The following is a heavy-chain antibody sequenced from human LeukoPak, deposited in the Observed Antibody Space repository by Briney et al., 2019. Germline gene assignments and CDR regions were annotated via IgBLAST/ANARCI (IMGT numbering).Heavy chain of an antibody. CDR3: VRRDNTGWNYFDC. V-gene: IGHV4-59*08. CDR1: GGSINSHY. Sequence: SETLSLTCTVSGGSINSHYWSWIRQSPGKGLEWIGDIYYSGSTKYNPSLKSRVTISVDTPKNALSLRLTSVLAADTAIYYCVRRDNTGWNYFDCWGQGILVTVSS. D-gene: IGHD6-19*01. J-gene: IGHJ4*02. CDR2: IYYSGST.